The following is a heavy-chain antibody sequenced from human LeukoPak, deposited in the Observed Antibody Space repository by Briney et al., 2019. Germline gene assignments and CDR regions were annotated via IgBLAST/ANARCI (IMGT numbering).Heavy chain of an antibody. Sequence: GESLMISCKCSGYSFTSYWIGWVRQMPGKGLEWMGIIYPGDSDTRYSPSFQGQVTISADKSISTAYLQWSSLKASDTAMYYCASSRDTAMVGPLDYWGQGTLVTVSS. CDR2: IYPGDSDT. J-gene: IGHJ4*02. V-gene: IGHV5-51*01. CDR1: GYSFTSYW. CDR3: ASSRDTAMVGPLDY. D-gene: IGHD5-18*01.